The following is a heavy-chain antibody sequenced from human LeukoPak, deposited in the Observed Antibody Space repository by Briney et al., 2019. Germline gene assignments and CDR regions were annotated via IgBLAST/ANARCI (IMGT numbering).Heavy chain of an antibody. CDR3: ARPRLPYYYYGMDV. V-gene: IGHV3-23*01. Sequence: PGGSLRLSCAASGFTFSSYAMSWVRQAPGKGLEWVSAISGSGGSTYYADSVKGRFTISRDNSKNTLYLQMNSLRAEDTAVYYCARPRLPYYYYGMDVWGQGTTVTVSS. CDR2: ISGSGGST. CDR1: GFTFSSYA. J-gene: IGHJ6*02. D-gene: IGHD5-12*01.